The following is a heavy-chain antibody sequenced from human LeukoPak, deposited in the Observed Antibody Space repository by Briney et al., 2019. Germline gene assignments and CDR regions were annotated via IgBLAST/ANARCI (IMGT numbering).Heavy chain of an antibody. Sequence: SETLSLTCALSGGSIKNYYWSSIRQPLGKGLEWIGYVYYTGTTSYNPSLKSRVIISVETSKNQFSLTLNSVTAADTAVYHCARQSDPYYHYGLDFWGQGTTVIVSS. CDR1: GGSIKNYY. V-gene: IGHV4-59*01. CDR2: VYYTGTT. J-gene: IGHJ6*02. CDR3: ARQSDPYYHYGLDF.